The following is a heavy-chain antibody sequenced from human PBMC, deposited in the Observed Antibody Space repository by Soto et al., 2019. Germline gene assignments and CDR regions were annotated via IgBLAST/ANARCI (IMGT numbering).Heavy chain of an antibody. CDR3: ARRDASEAFDI. J-gene: IGHJ3*02. CDR1: GFNVSNSY. Sequence: GGSLRLSCVASGFNVSNSYMHWVRQAPGKGLEWVSVVYRGGSTYYADSMKGRFTISRDNSKNTLFLQMHSLRVEDMAVYYCARRDASEAFDIWGQGTMVTVS. V-gene: IGHV3-53*01. CDR2: VYRGGST.